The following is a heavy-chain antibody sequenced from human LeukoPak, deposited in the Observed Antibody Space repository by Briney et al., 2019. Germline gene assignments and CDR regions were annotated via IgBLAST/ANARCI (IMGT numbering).Heavy chain of an antibody. D-gene: IGHD5-24*01. J-gene: IGHJ4*02. V-gene: IGHV6-1*01. Sequence: QTLSLTCAISGDSVSSISAAWNWIRQSPSRGLEWLGRTYYRSKWYNDYAESVKSRIGINADTSKNQFSLQVNSVTPEDTALYYCARGRDGDNYFDYWGQGTLVTVSS. CDR1: GDSVSSISAA. CDR2: TYYRSKWYN. CDR3: ARGRDGDNYFDY.